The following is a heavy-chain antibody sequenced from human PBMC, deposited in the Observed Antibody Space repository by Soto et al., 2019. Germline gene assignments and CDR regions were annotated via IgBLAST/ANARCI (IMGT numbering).Heavy chain of an antibody. CDR3: ATYGVNNAFAI. J-gene: IGHJ3*02. V-gene: IGHV1-69*02. CDR1: GGTFSSQS. Sequence: QVQLVQSAAEVKKPGSSVKVSCEASGGTFSSQSINWVRQAPGQGLEWMGRIIPVLGLTNYAQNFQGRVTVNADQSTSTAYMELSGLRSEDTAVCYCATYGVNNAFAIWGQGTMVTVSS. D-gene: IGHD4-17*01. CDR2: IIPVLGLT.